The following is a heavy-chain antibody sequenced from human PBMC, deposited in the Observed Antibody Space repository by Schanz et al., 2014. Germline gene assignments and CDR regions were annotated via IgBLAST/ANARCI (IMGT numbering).Heavy chain of an antibody. CDR3: AKYGGGYSYGFVEY. V-gene: IGHV3-23*01. Sequence: EVQLLESGGGLVQPGGSLRLSCAASGFTFSNYAMGWVRQTPGKGLEWVSTLSGSGAGTFYADSVKGRFTISRDNSENTLYLQMKSLRAEDTAVYYCAKYGGGYSYGFVEYWGQGTLVTVSS. CDR1: GFTFSNYA. D-gene: IGHD5-18*01. CDR2: LSGSGAGT. J-gene: IGHJ4*02.